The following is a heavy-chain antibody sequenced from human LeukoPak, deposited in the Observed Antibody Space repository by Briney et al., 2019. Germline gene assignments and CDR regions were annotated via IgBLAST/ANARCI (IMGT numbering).Heavy chain of an antibody. CDR3: ANWGPYGHDY. J-gene: IGHJ4*02. V-gene: IGHV4-39*01. D-gene: IGHD7-27*01. Sequence: PSETLSLTCTVSGGSISSSSYYWGWIRQPPGKGLEWIGSFYSSGSAHYNPSLKSRVIISVDTSKNQFSLKLSSVTAADTAVHYCANWGPYGHDYWGQGTLVTVSS. CDR1: GGSISSSSYY. CDR2: FYSSGSA.